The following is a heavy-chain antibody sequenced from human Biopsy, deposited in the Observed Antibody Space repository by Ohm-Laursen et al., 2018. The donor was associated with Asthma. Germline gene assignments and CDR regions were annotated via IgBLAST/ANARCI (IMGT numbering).Heavy chain of an antibody. V-gene: IGHV4-39*01. CDR1: GGYMRSGHYY. Sequence: GTLSLTCSPSSGSGGYMRSGHYYWGWIRQPPGKGLEWIGSIYYSGTTYYNPSLESRVTVSSDTSKNQFSLKLTSVTAADTAVYYCVRGSSSWHHGPFHYYYGLDVWGQGTTATVSS. CDR3: VRGSSSWHHGPFHYYYGLDV. J-gene: IGHJ6*02. CDR2: IYYSGTT. D-gene: IGHD6-13*01.